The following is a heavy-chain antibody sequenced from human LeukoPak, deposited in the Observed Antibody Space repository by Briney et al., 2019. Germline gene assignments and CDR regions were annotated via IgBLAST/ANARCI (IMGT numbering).Heavy chain of an antibody. CDR1: GFTFSSYS. CDR3: ARTPAETDFDY. CDR2: ISSSSSYI. Sequence: GGSLRLSCAASGFTFSSYSMNWVRQAPGKGLEWVSSISSSSSYIDYADSVKGRFTISRDNAKNSVYLQMNSLRAEDTAVYYCARTPAETDFDYWGREPWSPSPQ. J-gene: IGHJ4*02. V-gene: IGHV3-21*01.